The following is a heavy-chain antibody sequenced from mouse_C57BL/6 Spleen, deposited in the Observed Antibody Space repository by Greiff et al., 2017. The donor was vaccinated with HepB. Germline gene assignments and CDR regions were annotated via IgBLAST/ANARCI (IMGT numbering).Heavy chain of an antibody. J-gene: IGHJ3*01. D-gene: IGHD2-5*01. Sequence: EVQLVESGGDLVKPGGSLKLSCAASGFTFSSYGMSWVRQTPDKRLEWVATISSGGSYTYYPDSVKGRFTISRDNAKNTLYLQMSSLKSEDTAMYYCARRNSNYEFAYWGQGTLVTVSA. V-gene: IGHV5-6*01. CDR2: ISSGGSYT. CDR3: ARRNSNYEFAY. CDR1: GFTFSSYG.